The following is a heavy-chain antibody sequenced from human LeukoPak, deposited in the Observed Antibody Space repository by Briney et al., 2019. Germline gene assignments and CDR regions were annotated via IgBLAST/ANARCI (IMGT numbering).Heavy chain of an antibody. J-gene: IGHJ4*02. Sequence: PGGSLRLSCAASGFTFSGSAMHWVRQASGKGLKWVGRIRSKANSYATAYAASVKGRFTISRDDSKNTAYLQMNSLKTEDTAVYYCARTTYYYGSGSYYNDYWGQGTLVTVSS. D-gene: IGHD3-10*01. CDR3: ARTTYYYGSGSYYNDY. CDR2: IRSKANSYAT. V-gene: IGHV3-73*01. CDR1: GFTFSGSA.